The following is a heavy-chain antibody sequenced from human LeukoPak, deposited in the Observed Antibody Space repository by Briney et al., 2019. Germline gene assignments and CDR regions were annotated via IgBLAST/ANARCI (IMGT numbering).Heavy chain of an antibody. CDR3: AKDLLRWSFDY. V-gene: IGHV3-48*01. J-gene: IGHJ4*02. CDR1: GFTFSSYS. CDR2: ISSSSSTI. Sequence: GGSLRLSCAASGFTFSSYSMNWVRQAPGKGLEWVSYISSSSSTIYYADSVKGRFTISRDNAKNSLYLQMNSLRADDTAVYYCAKDLLRWSFDYWGQGTLVTVSS. D-gene: IGHD4-23*01.